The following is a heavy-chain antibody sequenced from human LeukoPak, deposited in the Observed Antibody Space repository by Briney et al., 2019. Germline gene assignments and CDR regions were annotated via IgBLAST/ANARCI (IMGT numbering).Heavy chain of an antibody. CDR1: GFTFSSYA. J-gene: IGHJ4*02. D-gene: IGHD3-10*01. Sequence: GGSLRLSCAASGFTFSSYAMSWVRQAPGRGLEWVSAISGSGGSTYYADSVKGRFTISRDNSKNTLYLQMNSLRAEDTAEYYCAKNPVLLWFGELLYFDYWGQGTLVTVSS. V-gene: IGHV3-23*01. CDR3: AKNPVLLWFGELLYFDY. CDR2: ISGSGGST.